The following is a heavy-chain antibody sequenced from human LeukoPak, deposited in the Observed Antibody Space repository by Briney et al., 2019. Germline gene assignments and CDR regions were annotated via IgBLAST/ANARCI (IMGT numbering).Heavy chain of an antibody. Sequence: SETLSLTCGVYGESLSGYHWSWIRQPPGKGLEWIGEINHSGSTKYYTSLASRVTISVDTPKNQFSLKLHSVTAADTAVYYCARRPDGFDIWGQGTMVTVSS. V-gene: IGHV4-34*01. CDR3: ARRPDGFDI. J-gene: IGHJ3*02. CDR1: GESLSGYH. CDR2: INHSGST.